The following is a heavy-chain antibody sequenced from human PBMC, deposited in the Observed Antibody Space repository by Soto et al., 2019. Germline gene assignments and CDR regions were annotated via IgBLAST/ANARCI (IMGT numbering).Heavy chain of an antibody. V-gene: IGHV1-24*01. CDR2: FDPEDGET. CDR3: ATFGDRRWWLQDFNYYYYGMDV. D-gene: IGHD2-15*01. Sequence: SVKVSCKVSGYTLTELSMHWVRQAPGKGLEWMGGFDPEDGETIYAQKFQGRVTMTEDTSTDTAYMELSSLRSEDTAVYYCATFGDRRWWLQDFNYYYYGMDVWGQGTTVTVSS. CDR1: GYTLTELS. J-gene: IGHJ6*02.